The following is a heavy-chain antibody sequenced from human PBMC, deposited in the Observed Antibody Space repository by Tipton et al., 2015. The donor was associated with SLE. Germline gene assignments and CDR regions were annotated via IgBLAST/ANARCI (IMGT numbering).Heavy chain of an antibody. Sequence: SLRLSCTASGFTFGDYAMSWVRQAPGKGLEWVGFIRSKAYGGTTEYAASVKGRFTISRDDSKNIAYLQMNSLKTEDTAVYYCTRPSTYYYDSSGSDYWGQGTLVTVSS. CDR2: IRSKAYGGTT. D-gene: IGHD3-22*01. J-gene: IGHJ4*02. V-gene: IGHV3-49*04. CDR3: TRPSTYYYDSSGSDY. CDR1: GFTFGDYA.